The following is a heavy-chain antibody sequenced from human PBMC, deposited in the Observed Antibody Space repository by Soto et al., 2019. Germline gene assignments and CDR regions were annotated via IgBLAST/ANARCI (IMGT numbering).Heavy chain of an antibody. Sequence: QVQLVQSGAEVKKRGSSVKVSCKASGGTFSNYPISWVRQAPGQGLEWMGGIIPIFGTVNYAQKFQGRVTITADESTSTAYMELSSLRSEDTAVYYCARGNHRWLQLWYFDLWGRGTLVTVSS. J-gene: IGHJ2*01. D-gene: IGHD5-12*01. CDR2: IIPIFGTV. CDR3: ARGNHRWLQLWYFDL. V-gene: IGHV1-69*12. CDR1: GGTFSNYP.